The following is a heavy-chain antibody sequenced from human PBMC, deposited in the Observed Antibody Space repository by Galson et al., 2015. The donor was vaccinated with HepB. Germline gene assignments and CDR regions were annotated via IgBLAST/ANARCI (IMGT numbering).Heavy chain of an antibody. CDR1: GGSFSGYY. V-gene: IGHV4-34*01. CDR2: INHSGST. CDR3: ARGYYDSSGYYPIDY. Sequence: ETLSLTCAVYGGSFSGYYWSWIRQPPGKGLEWIGEINHSGSTNYNPSLKSRVTISVDTSKNQFSLKLSSVTAADTAVYYCARGYYDSSGYYPIDYWGQGTLVTVSS. J-gene: IGHJ4*02. D-gene: IGHD3-22*01.